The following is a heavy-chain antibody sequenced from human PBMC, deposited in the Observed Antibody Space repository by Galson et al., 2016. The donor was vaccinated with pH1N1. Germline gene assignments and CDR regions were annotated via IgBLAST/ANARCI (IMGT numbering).Heavy chain of an antibody. Sequence: SLRLSCAASGFIFSSYAMHWVRQAPGKGLEYVSAISSNGGSTYYANSVKGRLTISRDNSKNTLYLQMGSLRAEDMAVYYCARDQGWGNDFFDIWGQGTMVTVSS. J-gene: IGHJ3*02. CDR2: ISSNGGST. CDR1: GFIFSSYA. CDR3: ARDQGWGNDFFDI. D-gene: IGHD3/OR15-3a*01. V-gene: IGHV3-64*01.